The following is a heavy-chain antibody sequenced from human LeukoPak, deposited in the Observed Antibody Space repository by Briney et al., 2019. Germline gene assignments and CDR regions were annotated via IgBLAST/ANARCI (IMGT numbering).Heavy chain of an antibody. V-gene: IGHV1-46*01. Sequence: ASVKVSCKASGYTFTSYYMHWVRQAPGQGLEWMGIINPSGGSTSYAQKFQGRVTMTRDTSTNTVYMELSSLRSEDTAVYYCARDVKRRIPCWSSTSCSTLIDYWGQGTLVTVSS. J-gene: IGHJ4*02. CDR3: ARDVKRRIPCWSSTSCSTLIDY. CDR1: GYTFTSYY. CDR2: INPSGGST. D-gene: IGHD2-2*01.